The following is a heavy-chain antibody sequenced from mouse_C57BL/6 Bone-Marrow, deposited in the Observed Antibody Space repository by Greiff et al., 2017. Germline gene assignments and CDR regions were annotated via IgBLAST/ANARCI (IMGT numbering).Heavy chain of an antibody. CDR2: ISSGGDYI. Sequence: EVMLVESGEGLVKPGGSLKLSCAASGFTFSSYAMSWVRQTPEKRLEWVAYISSGGDYIYYADTVKGRFTISRDNARNTLYLQMSSLKSEDTAMYYCTRDQGNLLLRQGYAMDYWGQGTSVTVSS. CDR1: GFTFSSYA. V-gene: IGHV5-9-1*02. D-gene: IGHD1-1*01. CDR3: TRDQGNLLLRQGYAMDY. J-gene: IGHJ4*01.